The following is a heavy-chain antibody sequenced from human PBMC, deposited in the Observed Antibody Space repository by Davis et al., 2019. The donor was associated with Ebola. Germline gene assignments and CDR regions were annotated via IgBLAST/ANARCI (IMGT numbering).Heavy chain of an antibody. D-gene: IGHD2-8*02. V-gene: IGHV3-74*01. CDR3: ARAGYCTGGVCYYYYYGMDV. CDR1: GFTFSSYW. CDR2: INSDGSST. J-gene: IGHJ6*02. Sequence: GESLKISCAASGFTFSSYWMHWVRQAPGKGLVWVSRINSDGSSTSYADSVKGRFTISRDNAKNTLYLQMNSLRAEDTAVYYCARAGYCTGGVCYYYYYGMDVWGQGTTVTVSS.